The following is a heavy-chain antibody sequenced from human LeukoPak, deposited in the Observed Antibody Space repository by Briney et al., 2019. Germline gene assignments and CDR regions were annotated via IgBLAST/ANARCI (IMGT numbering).Heavy chain of an antibody. J-gene: IGHJ4*02. D-gene: IGHD1-20*01. CDR2: INPNSGGT. Sequence: ASVKVSCKASGYTFTGYYTHWVRQAPGQGLEWMGWINPNSGGTNYAQKFQGRVTMTRDTSISTAYMELSRLRSDDTAVYYCAREGDPYNWNQEVDYWGQGTLVTVSS. CDR3: AREGDPYNWNQEVDY. CDR1: GYTFTGYY. V-gene: IGHV1-2*02.